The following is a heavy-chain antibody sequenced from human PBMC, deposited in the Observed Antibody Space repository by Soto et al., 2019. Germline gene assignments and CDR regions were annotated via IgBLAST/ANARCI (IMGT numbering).Heavy chain of an antibody. Sequence: SETLSLTCTVSGGSISSYYWSWIRQPPGKGLEWIGYIYYSGSTNYNPSLKSRVTISVDTSKNQFSLNLSSVTAAHTALYYCARHPIPAAGFDYWGQGTLVTVSS. J-gene: IGHJ4*02. CDR2: IYYSGST. V-gene: IGHV4-59*08. CDR3: ARHPIPAAGFDY. D-gene: IGHD6-13*01. CDR1: GGSISSYY.